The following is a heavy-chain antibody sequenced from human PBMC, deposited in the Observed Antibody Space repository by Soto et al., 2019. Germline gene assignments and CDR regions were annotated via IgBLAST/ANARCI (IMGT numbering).Heavy chain of an antibody. V-gene: IGHV3-7*01. Sequence: PLGGSLRLSCAASGFTFSSYWMSWVRQAPGKGLEWVANIKQDGSEKYYVDSGKGRFTISRDNAKNTLYLQMNSLRVEDTAVYYCARETSSWSLDYWGQGMLVTVSS. CDR1: GFTFSSYW. CDR2: IKQDGSEK. CDR3: ARETSSWSLDY. J-gene: IGHJ4*02. D-gene: IGHD6-13*01.